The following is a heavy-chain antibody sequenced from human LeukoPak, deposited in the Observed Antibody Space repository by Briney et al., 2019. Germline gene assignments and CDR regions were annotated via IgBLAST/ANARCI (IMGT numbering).Heavy chain of an antibody. CDR2: ISGSGGST. D-gene: IGHD1-20*01. Sequence: GGSLRLSCAASGFSFDDYAMHWVRQAPGKGLEWVSAISGSGGSTYYADSVKGRFTISRDNSKNTLYLQMNSLRAEDTAVYYCAKDRVSNWNPLGNWGQGTLVTVSS. CDR3: AKDRVSNWNPLGN. J-gene: IGHJ4*02. CDR1: GFSFDDYA. V-gene: IGHV3-23*01.